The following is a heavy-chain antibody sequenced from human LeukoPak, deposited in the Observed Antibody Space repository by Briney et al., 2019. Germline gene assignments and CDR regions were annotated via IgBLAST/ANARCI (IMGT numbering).Heavy chain of an antibody. D-gene: IGHD3-22*01. J-gene: IGHJ4*02. CDR2: ISYNSNYI. Sequence: GGSLRLSCAGSGFTFSSHGMNWVRQAPGKGLEWVSFISYNSNYIFYADSVKGRFTISRDNAKNSLHLQMNSLRAEDTAVYYCARADYYETSGPFGYWGQGTLVIVSS. CDR1: GFTFSSHG. V-gene: IGHV3-21*01. CDR3: ARADYYETSGPFGY.